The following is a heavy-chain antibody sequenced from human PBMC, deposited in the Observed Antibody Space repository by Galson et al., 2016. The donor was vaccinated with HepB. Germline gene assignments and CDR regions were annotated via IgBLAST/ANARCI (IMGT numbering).Heavy chain of an antibody. D-gene: IGHD6-13*01. CDR3: ARDRVRAAADDPYFYYYYGMDV. CDR2: LYAGGFA. V-gene: IGHV3-53*01. CDR1: GFVFSDYY. J-gene: IGHJ6*02. Sequence: SLRLSCAASGFVFSDYYMTWIRQAPGRGLEWVAILYAGGFAYYADSVRGRFTISRDNSKNTLSLQMSGLRAEDTAVYYCARDRVRAAADDPYFYYYYGMDVWGQGTTVTVSS.